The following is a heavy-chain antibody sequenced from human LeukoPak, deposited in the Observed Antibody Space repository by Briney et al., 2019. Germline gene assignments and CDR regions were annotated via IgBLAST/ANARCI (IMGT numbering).Heavy chain of an antibody. Sequence: RASVKVSCKVSGYTLTELSMHWVRQAPGRGLEWMGGFDPEDGETIYAQKFQGRVTMTEDTSTDTAYMELSSLRSEDTAVYYCARDRIQLWSKRFDYWGQGTLVTVSS. CDR3: ARDRIQLWSKRFDY. J-gene: IGHJ4*02. V-gene: IGHV1-24*01. CDR2: FDPEDGET. D-gene: IGHD5-18*01. CDR1: GYTLTELS.